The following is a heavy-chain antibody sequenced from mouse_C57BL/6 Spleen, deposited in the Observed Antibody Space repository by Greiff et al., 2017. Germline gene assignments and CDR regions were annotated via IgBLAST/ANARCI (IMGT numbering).Heavy chain of an antibody. V-gene: IGHV5-17*01. CDR2: ISSGSSTI. J-gene: IGHJ3*01. Sequence: ELQGVESGGGLVKPGGSLKLSCAASGFTFSDYGMHWVRQAPEKGLEWVAYISSGSSTIYYAGTVKGRFTISRDNAKNTLFLHRTILRSEDTAMYYCARDYYGSSYGFSCWGHKTLVTVSA. CDR3: ARDYYGSSYGFSC. CDR1: GFTFSDYG. D-gene: IGHD1-1*01.